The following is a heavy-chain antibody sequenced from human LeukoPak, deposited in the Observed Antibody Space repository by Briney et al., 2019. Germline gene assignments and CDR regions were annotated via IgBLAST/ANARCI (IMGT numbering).Heavy chain of an antibody. Sequence: ASVKVSCKASGYDFTSVGITWVRRAPGQGLEWMGWISAYNGNTNYAQKLQGRVTMTTDTSTSTAYMDLTSLRSDDTAVYYCARGPHIVVVATGLPHWFDPWGQGTLVTVSS. J-gene: IGHJ5*02. CDR2: ISAYNGNT. CDR3: ARGPHIVVVATGLPHWFDP. CDR1: GYDFTSVG. V-gene: IGHV1-18*01. D-gene: IGHD2-2*01.